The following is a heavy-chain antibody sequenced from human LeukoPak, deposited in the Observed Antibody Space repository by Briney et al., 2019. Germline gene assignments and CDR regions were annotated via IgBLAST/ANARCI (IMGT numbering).Heavy chain of an antibody. CDR2: ISWNSGSI. J-gene: IGHJ4*02. Sequence: HPGGSLRLSCAASGFTFSSYWMSWVRQAPGKGLEWVSGISWNSGSIGYADSVKGRFTISRDNAKNSLYLQMNSLRAEDTALYYCAKDPYSGSDDYWGQGTLVTVSS. V-gene: IGHV3-9*01. CDR3: AKDPYSGSDDY. D-gene: IGHD1-26*01. CDR1: GFTFSSYW.